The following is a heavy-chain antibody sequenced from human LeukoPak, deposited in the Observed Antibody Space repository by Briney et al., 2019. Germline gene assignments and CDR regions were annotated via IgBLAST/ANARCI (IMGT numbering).Heavy chain of an antibody. V-gene: IGHV3-23*01. CDR1: GFTFSSYA. CDR2: ISGSGGST. D-gene: IGHD6-13*01. Sequence: GGSLRLSCAASGFTFSSYAMSWVRQAPWKGLEWVSAISGSGGSTYYADSVKGRFTISRDNSKNTLYLQMNSLRAEDTAVYYCAKGSSWYPSRMSYWGQGTLVTVSS. CDR3: AKGSSWYPSRMSY. J-gene: IGHJ4*02.